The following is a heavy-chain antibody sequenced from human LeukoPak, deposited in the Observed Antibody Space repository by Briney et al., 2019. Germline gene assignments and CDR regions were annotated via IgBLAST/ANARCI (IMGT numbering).Heavy chain of an antibody. J-gene: IGHJ4*02. V-gene: IGHV1-18*01. D-gene: IGHD3-3*01. CDR2: ISAYNGNT. CDR1: GYTFTSYG. Sequence: ASVKVSCKASGYTFTSYGISWVRQAPGQGLEWMGWISAYNGNTNYAQKLQGRVTMTRDTSTSTVYMELSSLRSEDTAVYYCARDRRVTIFGVVISRTGSFDYWGQGTLVTVSS. CDR3: ARDRRVTIFGVVISRTGSFDY.